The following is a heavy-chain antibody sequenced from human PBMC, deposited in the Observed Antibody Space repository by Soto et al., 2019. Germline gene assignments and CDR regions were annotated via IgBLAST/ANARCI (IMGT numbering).Heavy chain of an antibody. CDR1: GGSFSGYY. CDR2: INHSGST. CDR3: ARGGSSGYYYRRPFDY. Sequence: PSETLSLTCAVYGGSFSGYYWSWIRQPPGKGLEWIGEINHSGSTNYNPSLKSRVTISVDTSKNQFSLKLSSVTAADTAVYYCARGGSSGYYYRRPFDYWGQGTPVTVSS. D-gene: IGHD3-22*01. V-gene: IGHV4-34*01. J-gene: IGHJ4*02.